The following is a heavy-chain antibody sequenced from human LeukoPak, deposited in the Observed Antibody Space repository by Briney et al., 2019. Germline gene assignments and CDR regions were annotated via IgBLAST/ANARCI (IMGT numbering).Heavy chain of an antibody. CDR2: ISGSGGST. CDR3: AKDLVVVAATDFDY. J-gene: IGHJ4*02. Sequence: GGSLRLXCAASGFTFSSYAMSWVRQAPGKGLEWVSAISGSGGSTYYADSVKGRLTISRDSSKNTLYLQMNSLRAEDTAVYYCAKDLVVVAATDFDYWGQGTLVTVSS. D-gene: IGHD2-15*01. CDR1: GFTFSSYA. V-gene: IGHV3-23*01.